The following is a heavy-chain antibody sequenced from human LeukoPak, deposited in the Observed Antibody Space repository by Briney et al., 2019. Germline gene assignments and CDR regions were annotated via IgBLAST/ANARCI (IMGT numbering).Heavy chain of an antibody. Sequence: SETLSLTCAVYGGSFSGYYCSWIRQPPGKGLEWIGEINHSGSTNYNPSLKSRVTISVDTSKNQFSLKLSSVTAADTAVYYCARGRPLRAFDIWGQGTMVTVSS. J-gene: IGHJ3*02. CDR3: ARGRPLRAFDI. CDR2: INHSGST. CDR1: GGSFSGYY. V-gene: IGHV4-34*01.